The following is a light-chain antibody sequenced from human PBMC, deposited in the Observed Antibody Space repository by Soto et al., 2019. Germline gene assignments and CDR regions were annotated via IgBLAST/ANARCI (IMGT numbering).Light chain of an antibody. Sequence: EILLTQSPGTLSLSPGERATLSCRASQSVSSSYLAWYQQKPGQAPRLLIYGASSRPTGIPDRLSGSGSGTDFTLTISRLEPEDFAVYYCQQYGSSSTFGQGTRLEIK. V-gene: IGKV3-20*01. CDR2: GAS. CDR1: QSVSSSY. CDR3: QQYGSSST. J-gene: IGKJ5*01.